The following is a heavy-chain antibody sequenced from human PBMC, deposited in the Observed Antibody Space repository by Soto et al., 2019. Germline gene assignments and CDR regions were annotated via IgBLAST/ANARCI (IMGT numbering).Heavy chain of an antibody. V-gene: IGHV3-15*01. CDR1: GFTFSNAW. Sequence: EVQLVESGGGLVKPGGSLRLSCAASGFTFSNAWMSWVRQAPGKGLEWVGRIKSKTDGGTTDYAAPVKGRFTISRDDSKNTLYLQMNSLKTEDTAVYYCNTTWVLSFGEPHYYYYYGMDVWGQGTTVTVSS. J-gene: IGHJ6*02. CDR2: IKSKTDGGTT. D-gene: IGHD3-10*01. CDR3: NTTWVLSFGEPHYYYYYGMDV.